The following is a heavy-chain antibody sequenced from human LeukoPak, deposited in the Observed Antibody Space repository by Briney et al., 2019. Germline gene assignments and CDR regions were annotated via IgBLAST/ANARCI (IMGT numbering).Heavy chain of an antibody. CDR2: ISAYNGNT. D-gene: IGHD3-3*01. Sequence: ASVKVSCKASGYTFTSYGISWVRQAPGQGLEWMGWISAYNGNTNYAQKLQGRVTMTTDTSTSTAYMELRSLRSDDTAVYYCARARLRFLEWLFRGSWFDPWGQGTLVTVSS. J-gene: IGHJ5*02. CDR1: GYTFTSYG. V-gene: IGHV1-18*01. CDR3: ARARLRFLEWLFRGSWFDP.